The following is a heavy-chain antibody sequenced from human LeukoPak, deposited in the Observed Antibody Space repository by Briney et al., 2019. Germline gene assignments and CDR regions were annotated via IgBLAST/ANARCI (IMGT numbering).Heavy chain of an antibody. J-gene: IGHJ5*02. CDR2: IYTSGST. CDR1: GGSISSYY. V-gene: IGHV4-4*07. CDR3: ARGFSVPAAPYNWFDP. D-gene: IGHD2-2*01. Sequence: PSETLSLTCTVSGGSISSYYWSWIRQPAGKGLEWIGRIYTSGSTNYNPSLKSRVTMSVDTSKNQFSLKLSSVTAADTAVYYCARGFSVPAAPYNWFDPWGQGTLVTVSS.